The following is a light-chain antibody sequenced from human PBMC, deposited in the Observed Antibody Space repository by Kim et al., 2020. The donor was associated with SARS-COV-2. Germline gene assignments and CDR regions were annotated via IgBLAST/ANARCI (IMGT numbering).Light chain of an antibody. V-gene: IGLV3-1*01. CDR2: QDN. CDR1: KLGEKY. J-gene: IGLJ2*01. CDR3: QAWDSSTVV. Sequence: VSPGQTASITCSGDKLGEKYACWYQQRPGQSPVVVIYQDNRRPSGIPERFSGSNSGNTATLTVSGTQAMDEADYYCQAWDSSTVVFGGGTKLTVL.